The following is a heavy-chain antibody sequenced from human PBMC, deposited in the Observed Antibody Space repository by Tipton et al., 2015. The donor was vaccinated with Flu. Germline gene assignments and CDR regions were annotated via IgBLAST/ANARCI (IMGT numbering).Heavy chain of an antibody. J-gene: IGHJ4*02. CDR2: IYYSGST. CDR3: ARGKGDFDY. V-gene: IGHV4-39*07. Sequence: TLSLTCTVSGGSISSSSYYWGWIRQPPGKGLEWIGSIYYSGSTYYNLSLKSRVTISVDTSKNQFSLKLSSVTAADTAVYYCARGKGDFDYWGQGTLVTVSS. CDR1: GGSISSSSYY.